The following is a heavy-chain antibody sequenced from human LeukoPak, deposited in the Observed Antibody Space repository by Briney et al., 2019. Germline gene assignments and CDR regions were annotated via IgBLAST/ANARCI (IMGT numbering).Heavy chain of an antibody. CDR3: ARDRCSGGSCYFDY. D-gene: IGHD2-15*01. Sequence: SETLSLTCTVSGGSISSYYWSWIQQPAGKGLERIGHIYTSGSTNYNPSLKSRVTMSVDTSKNQFSLKLSSVTAADTAVYYCARDRCSGGSCYFDYWGQGTLVTVSS. CDR2: IYTSGST. J-gene: IGHJ4*02. V-gene: IGHV4-4*07. CDR1: GGSISSYY.